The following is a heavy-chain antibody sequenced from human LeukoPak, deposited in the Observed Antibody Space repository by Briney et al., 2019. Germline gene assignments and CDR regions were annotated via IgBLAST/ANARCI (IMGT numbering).Heavy chain of an antibody. J-gene: IGHJ5*02. D-gene: IGHD3-10*01. Sequence: SETLSLTCAVYGGPFSGYYWSWIRQPPGKGLEWIGEINHSGSTNYNPSLKSRVTISVDTSKNQFPLKLSSVTAADTAVHYCARRGYGSGSYYPGAWGQGTLVTVSS. CDR3: ARRGYGSGSYYPGA. V-gene: IGHV4-34*01. CDR1: GGPFSGYY. CDR2: INHSGST.